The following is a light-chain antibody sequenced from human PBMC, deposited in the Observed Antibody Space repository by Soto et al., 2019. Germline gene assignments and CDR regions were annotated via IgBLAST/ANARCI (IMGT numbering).Light chain of an antibody. CDR1: QALSNY. CDR3: LQAASFPRT. V-gene: IGKV1-12*01. CDR2: HAS. J-gene: IGKJ1*01. Sequence: DLQLTQSPSVLSASVGDTVTITCLASQALSNYLAWFQQKPGKAPKFLISHASRLQNGVPSRFSGSESGTDFTLTINGLQPEDFATYYCLQAASFPRTFGQGTKV.